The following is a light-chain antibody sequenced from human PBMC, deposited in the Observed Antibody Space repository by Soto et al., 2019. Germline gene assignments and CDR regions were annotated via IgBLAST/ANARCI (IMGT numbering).Light chain of an antibody. Sequence: EIVLTQSPGTLSLSPGERAPLSCRASQSVSNNYLAWYQQKPGQAPRLLIYGASNRATGIPDRFSGSGSGTDFTLTISRLEPEDFAVYYCQQFSSYPLTFGGGTKVDIK. V-gene: IGKV3-20*01. CDR2: GAS. CDR1: QSVSNNY. CDR3: QQFSSYPLT. J-gene: IGKJ4*01.